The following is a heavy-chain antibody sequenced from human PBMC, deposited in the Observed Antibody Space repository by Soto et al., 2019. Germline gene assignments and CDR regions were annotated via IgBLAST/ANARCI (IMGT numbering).Heavy chain of an antibody. Sequence: SETLSLTCTVSGGSISSSSYYWGWIRQPPGKGLEWIGSIYYSGSTYYNPSLKSRVTISVDTSKNQFSLKLSSVTAADTAVYYCARPNSSGWQFDYWGQGTLVTVSS. CDR2: IYYSGST. D-gene: IGHD6-19*01. V-gene: IGHV4-39*01. CDR3: ARPNSSGWQFDY. J-gene: IGHJ4*02. CDR1: GGSISSSSYY.